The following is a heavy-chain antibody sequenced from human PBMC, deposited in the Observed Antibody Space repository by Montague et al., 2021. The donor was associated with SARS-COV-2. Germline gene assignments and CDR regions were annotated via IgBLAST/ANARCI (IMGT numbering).Heavy chain of an antibody. J-gene: IGHJ6*02. D-gene: IGHD4-11*01. V-gene: IGHV4-31*03. Sequence: TLSLTCIVSGGSISSGGFLWTWVRHLPGKGLVWIGYIFYNGSSDYNPSLKSRVNIAVDTSKNQFSLRLSSVTAAATAVYYCPGGCYRYSHNYYYAMDVWGQGTPVTVSS. CDR2: IFYNGSS. CDR3: PGGCYRYSHNYYYAMDV. CDR1: GGSISSGGFL.